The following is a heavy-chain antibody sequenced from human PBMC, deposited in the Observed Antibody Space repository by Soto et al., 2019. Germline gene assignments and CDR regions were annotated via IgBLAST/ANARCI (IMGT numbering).Heavy chain of an antibody. CDR1: GGSISSYY. CDR2: IYYGGST. Sequence: SETLSLTCTVXGGSISSYYWSWIRQPPGKGLEWIGYIYYGGSTNYNPSLKSRVTISVDTSKNQFSLKLSSVTAADAAVYYCARRWGGSLDYWGQGTLVTVSS. J-gene: IGHJ4*02. D-gene: IGHD1-26*01. CDR3: ARRWGGSLDY. V-gene: IGHV4-59*01.